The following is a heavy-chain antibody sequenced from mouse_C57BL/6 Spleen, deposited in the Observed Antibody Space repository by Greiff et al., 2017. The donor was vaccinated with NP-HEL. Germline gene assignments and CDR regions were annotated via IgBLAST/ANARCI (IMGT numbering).Heavy chain of an antibody. CDR2: INPNNGGT. Sequence: EVQLQQSGPELVKPGASVKISCKASGYTFTDYYMNWVKQSHGKSLEWIGDINPNNGGTSYNQKFKGKATLTVDKSSSTAYMELRSLTSEDSAVYYCAIPEGFDYWGQGTTLTVSS. J-gene: IGHJ2*01. CDR3: AIPEGFDY. CDR1: GYTFTDYY. V-gene: IGHV1-26*01.